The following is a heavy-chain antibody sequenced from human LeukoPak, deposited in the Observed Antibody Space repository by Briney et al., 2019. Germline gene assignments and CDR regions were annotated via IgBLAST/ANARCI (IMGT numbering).Heavy chain of an antibody. CDR1: GGSFSGYY. Sequence: PSETLSLTCAVYGGSFSGYYWSWIRQPPGKGLEWIGEINHSGSTNYNPSLKSRVTISVDTSKNQFSLKLSSVTAADTAVYYCAKLRIRGVFYYYGMDVWGQGTTVTVSS. V-gene: IGHV4-34*01. CDR2: INHSGST. CDR3: AKLRIRGVFYYYGMDV. J-gene: IGHJ6*02. D-gene: IGHD3-10*01.